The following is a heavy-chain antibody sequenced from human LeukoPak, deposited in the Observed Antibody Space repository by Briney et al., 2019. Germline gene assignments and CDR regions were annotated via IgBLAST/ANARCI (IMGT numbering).Heavy chain of an antibody. CDR3: AKDIGPQLLWFGCDY. J-gene: IGHJ4*02. CDR2: ISGDGGST. CDR1: GFTFDDYA. D-gene: IGHD3-10*01. V-gene: IGHV3-43*02. Sequence: GGSLRFSRAASGFTFDDYAMHWVRQAPGKGLEWVSLISGDGGSTYYADSVKGRFTISRDNSKNSLYLQMNSLRTEDTALYYCAKDIGPQLLWFGCDYWGQGTLVTVSS.